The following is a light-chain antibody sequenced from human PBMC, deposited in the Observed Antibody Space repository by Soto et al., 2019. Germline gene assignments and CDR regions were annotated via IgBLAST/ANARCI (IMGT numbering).Light chain of an antibody. CDR1: QSVTNW. J-gene: IGKJ2*01. CDR3: QQYTTYPYT. V-gene: IGKV1-5*01. CDR2: DAS. Sequence: DIQMTQSPSTLSASVGDRVTITCRASQSVTNWLAWYQQKPGKAPNLLIYDASRLQSGIRSRFSGSGSGTEFTLTISSLQPDDFATYYCQQYTTYPYTVGQGTKLEIK.